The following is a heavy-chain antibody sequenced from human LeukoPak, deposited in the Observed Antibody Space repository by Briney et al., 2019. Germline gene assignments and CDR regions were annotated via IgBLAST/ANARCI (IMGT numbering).Heavy chain of an antibody. V-gene: IGHV4-34*01. CDR1: GGSFSGYY. CDR2: INHSGST. Sequence: SETLSLTCAVYGGSFSGYYWSWIRQPPGKGLEWIGEINHSGSTNYNPSLKSRVTISVDTPKNQFSLKLSSVTAADTAVYYCAHRGNPKHYYYYMDVWGKGTTVTVSS. D-gene: IGHD4-23*01. J-gene: IGHJ6*03. CDR3: AHRGNPKHYYYYMDV.